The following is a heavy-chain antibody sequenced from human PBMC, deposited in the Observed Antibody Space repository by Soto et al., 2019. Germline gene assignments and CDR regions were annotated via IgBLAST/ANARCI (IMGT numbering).Heavy chain of an antibody. Sequence: GGSLTLSCAASGVTFSSYGMHWVRQAPGKGLEWVAVISYDGSNKYYADSVKGRFTISRDNSKNTLYLQMNSLRAEDTAVYYCAKDISITSPSSYYYGMDVWGQGTTVTVSS. V-gene: IGHV3-30*18. CDR3: AKDISITSPSSYYYGMDV. D-gene: IGHD3-10*01. CDR1: GVTFSSYG. J-gene: IGHJ6*02. CDR2: ISYDGSNK.